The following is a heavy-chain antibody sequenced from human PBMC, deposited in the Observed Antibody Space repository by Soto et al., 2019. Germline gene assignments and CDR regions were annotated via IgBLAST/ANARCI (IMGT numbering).Heavy chain of an antibody. CDR1: GFSFSDYA. D-gene: IGHD3-22*01. V-gene: IGHV3-23*01. CDR3: AKAHDGGGYYHNWFDS. Sequence: EVHLLESGGALVQPGGSLTLSCAASGFSFSDYAMSWVRQAPGKGLEWVSSISRTGDSAYYADSVKGRFAISRDRSKNRLSPQMNSLRVEDKAVYYWAKAHDGGGYYHNWFDSWGQGTLITVSS. J-gene: IGHJ5*01. CDR2: ISRTGDSA.